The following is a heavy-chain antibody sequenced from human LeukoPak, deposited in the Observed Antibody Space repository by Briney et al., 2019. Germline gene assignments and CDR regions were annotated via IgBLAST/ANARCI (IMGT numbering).Heavy chain of an antibody. CDR3: TRYIADSSGSPSPSAFNI. Sequence: PGGSLRLSCSASGFTFSSYAMHWVRQAPGKGLEYVSAISSNGGSTYYADSVKGRFTISRDNSKNTLYLQMNSLRVEDTAVYYCTRYIADSSGSPSPSAFNIWGQGTMVTVSS. J-gene: IGHJ3*02. CDR2: ISSNGGST. CDR1: GFTFSSYA. V-gene: IGHV3-64*04. D-gene: IGHD3-22*01.